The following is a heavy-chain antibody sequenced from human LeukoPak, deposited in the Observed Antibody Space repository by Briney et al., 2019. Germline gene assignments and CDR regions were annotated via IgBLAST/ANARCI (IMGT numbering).Heavy chain of an antibody. CDR3: ARLPPYSSSWYFDY. V-gene: IGHV4-4*07. Sequence: PSETLSLTCTISGGSITDYYWNWIRQSAGKGLEWIGRKSVSGHTNYRSSLESRVTMSVDTSKNQFSLRLTSVTAADTAVYYCARLPPYSSSWYFDYWGQGTLVTVSS. D-gene: IGHD6-13*01. J-gene: IGHJ4*02. CDR1: GGSITDYY. CDR2: KSVSGHT.